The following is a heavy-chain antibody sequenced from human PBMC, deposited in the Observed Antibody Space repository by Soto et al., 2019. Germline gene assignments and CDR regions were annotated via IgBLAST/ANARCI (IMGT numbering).Heavy chain of an antibody. D-gene: IGHD3-22*01. Sequence: PGGSLRLSCAASGFTFSSYAMSWVRQAPGKGLEWVSAISGSGGSTYYADSVKGRFTISRDNSKNALYLQMNSLRAEGTAVYYCAKAQTYYYDSSGYYYDYWYFDLWGRGTLVTVSS. CDR1: GFTFSSYA. CDR3: AKAQTYYYDSSGYYYDYWYFDL. J-gene: IGHJ2*01. CDR2: ISGSGGST. V-gene: IGHV3-23*01.